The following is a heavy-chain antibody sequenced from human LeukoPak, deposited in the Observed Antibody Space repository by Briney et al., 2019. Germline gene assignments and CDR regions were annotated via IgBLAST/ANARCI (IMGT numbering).Heavy chain of an antibody. CDR1: GFTVSSNY. V-gene: IGHV3-66*01. D-gene: IGHD1-26*01. J-gene: IGHJ4*02. CDR3: ARETGGGSFDY. Sequence: PGGSLRLSCAASGFTVSSNYMNWVRQAPGKGLEWVSVIYSDSSTYYADSVKGRFTISRDNSKNTLYLQMNSLRAEDTAVYYCARETGGGSFDYWGQGTLVTVSS. CDR2: IYSDSST.